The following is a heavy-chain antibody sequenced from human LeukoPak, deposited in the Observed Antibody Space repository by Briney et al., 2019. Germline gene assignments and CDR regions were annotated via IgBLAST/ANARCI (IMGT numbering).Heavy chain of an antibody. CDR3: ARAGVASSSRVYYFDY. J-gene: IGHJ4*02. CDR1: GCTFSIYT. D-gene: IGHD3-3*01. Sequence: SVKVSCKASGCTFSIYTISWVRQAPGHGLEWMGRMIPILGIANYAHKSQGRVTITADKSTSTAYMELSSRRSEDTAVYYCARAGVASSSRVYYFDYWREGRLVSVSS. V-gene: IGHV1-69*02. CDR2: MIPILGIA.